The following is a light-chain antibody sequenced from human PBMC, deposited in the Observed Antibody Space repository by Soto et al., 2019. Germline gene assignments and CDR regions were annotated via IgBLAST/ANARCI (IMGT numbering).Light chain of an antibody. V-gene: IGKV1-17*01. CDR2: AAS. CDR3: QQYYSYPRT. Sequence: DIQMTQSPSSLSASLGDRVTIXXRASQGIRYDLGWYQQKPGKAPKVXIYAASTLQRGVPSRFSGSGSGTDFTLTISCLQSEDFATYYCQQYYSYPRTFGQGTRLEIK. J-gene: IGKJ5*01. CDR1: QGIRYD.